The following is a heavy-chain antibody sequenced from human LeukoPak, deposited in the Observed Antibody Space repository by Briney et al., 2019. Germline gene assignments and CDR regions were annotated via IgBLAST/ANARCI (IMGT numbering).Heavy chain of an antibody. CDR2: IYYSGST. V-gene: IGHV4-59*01. Sequence: SETLSLTCTVSGGSISSYYGSWIRQPPGKGLEWIGYIYYSGSTNYNPSLKSRVTISVDTSKNQFSLKLSSVTAADTAVYYCARVSSGWYYFDYWGQGTLVTVS. CDR3: ARVSSGWYYFDY. D-gene: IGHD6-19*01. CDR1: GGSISSYY. J-gene: IGHJ4*02.